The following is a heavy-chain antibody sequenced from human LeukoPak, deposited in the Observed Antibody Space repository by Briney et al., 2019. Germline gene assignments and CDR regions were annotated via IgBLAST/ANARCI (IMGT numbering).Heavy chain of an antibody. Sequence: SETLCLTCTVSGVSISTDYWTWVRQPPGKGLEWIGYIHYSGSTSYNPSLKSRVTISVDTSKNQFSLKLTSVTSADTAVYYCARDAGATAYWGQGALVTVSS. J-gene: IGHJ4*02. D-gene: IGHD4/OR15-4a*01. CDR1: GVSISTDY. CDR3: ARDAGATAY. V-gene: IGHV4-59*01. CDR2: IHYSGST.